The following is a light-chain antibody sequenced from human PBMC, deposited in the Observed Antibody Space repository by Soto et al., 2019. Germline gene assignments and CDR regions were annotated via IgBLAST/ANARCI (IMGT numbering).Light chain of an antibody. CDR1: SSDVGAYIF. J-gene: IGLJ1*01. Sequence: QSALTQPASVSGSPGQSITISCTGTSSDVGAYIFVSWYQQHPGKAPKLMIYDIINRPSGVSNRFSGSKSGNTASLTISGLQAEDEADYYCVSFTTSRSYVFGTGTQLTV. CDR2: DII. V-gene: IGLV2-14*03. CDR3: VSFTTSRSYV.